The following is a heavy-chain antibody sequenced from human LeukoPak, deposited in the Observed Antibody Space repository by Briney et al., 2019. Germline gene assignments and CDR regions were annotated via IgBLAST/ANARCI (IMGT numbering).Heavy chain of an antibody. CDR1: GFTFSTYR. J-gene: IGHJ3*02. Sequence: GGSLRLSCGASGFTFSTYRMNWVRQAPGKGLEWVSSISSSSYIYYADSVRGRFTISRDNAKNSLYLQMNSLRAEDTAVYYCARDDKSIGDAFDIWGQGTMVTVSS. CDR2: ISSSSYI. V-gene: IGHV3-21*01. CDR3: ARDDKSIGDAFDI. D-gene: IGHD3-16*02.